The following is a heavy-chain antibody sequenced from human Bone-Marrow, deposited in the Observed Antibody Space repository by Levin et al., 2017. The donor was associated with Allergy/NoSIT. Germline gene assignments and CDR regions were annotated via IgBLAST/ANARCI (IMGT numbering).Heavy chain of an antibody. CDR2: ISYDGSNK. CDR3: ARDSFWRRGYCSSTSCYGDWYFDL. D-gene: IGHD2-2*01. CDR1: GFTFSSYA. V-gene: IGHV3-30-3*01. J-gene: IGHJ2*01. Sequence: GGSLRLSCAASGFTFSSYAMHWVRQAPGKGLEWVAVISYDGSNKYYADSVKGRFTISRDNSKNTLYLQMNSLRAEDTAVYYCARDSFWRRGYCSSTSCYGDWYFDLWGRGTLVTVSS.